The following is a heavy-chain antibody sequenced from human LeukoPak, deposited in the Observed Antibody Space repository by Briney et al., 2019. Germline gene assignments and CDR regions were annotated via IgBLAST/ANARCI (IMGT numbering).Heavy chain of an antibody. CDR3: VRAILGGESDY. CDR2: IKQDGSEK. J-gene: IGHJ4*02. D-gene: IGHD1-26*01. Sequence: GGSLRLSCAASGFTFSSYWMSWVRQAPGKGLEWVANIKQDGSEKYYVDSVKGRFTISRDNAKNTLSLQMNSLKVEDTAVYYCVRAILGGESDYWGQGTLVTVSS. V-gene: IGHV3-7*01. CDR1: GFTFSSYW.